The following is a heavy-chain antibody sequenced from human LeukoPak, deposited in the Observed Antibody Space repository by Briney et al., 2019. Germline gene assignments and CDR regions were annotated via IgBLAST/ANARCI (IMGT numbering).Heavy chain of an antibody. V-gene: IGHV3-7*01. CDR1: GFTFSNYW. Sequence: GGSLRLSCAASGFTFSNYWMNWVRQAPGKGLEWVAKIKQDGSEKYYVDSVKGRFTISRDNAENSLYLQMNSLRAEDTAVYYCARTSGWYWGVDYWGQGTLVTVSS. J-gene: IGHJ4*02. CDR3: ARTSGWYWGVDY. CDR2: IKQDGSEK. D-gene: IGHD6-19*01.